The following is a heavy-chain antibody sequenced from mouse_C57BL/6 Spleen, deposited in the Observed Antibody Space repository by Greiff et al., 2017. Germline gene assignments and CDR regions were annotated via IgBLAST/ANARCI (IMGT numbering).Heavy chain of an antibody. Sequence: VKLMESGAELARPGASVKLSCKASGYTFTSYGISWVKQRTGQGLEWIGEIYPRSGNTYYNEKFKGKATLTADKSSSTAYMELRSLTSEDSAVYFCASRVLYAMDYWGQGTSVTVSS. CDR2: IYPRSGNT. J-gene: IGHJ4*01. CDR3: ASRVLYAMDY. V-gene: IGHV1-81*01. CDR1: GYTFTSYG.